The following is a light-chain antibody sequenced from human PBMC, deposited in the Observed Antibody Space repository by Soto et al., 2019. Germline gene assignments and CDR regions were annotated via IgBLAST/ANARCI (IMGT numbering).Light chain of an antibody. J-gene: IGLJ1*01. CDR3: NSYTSNNTYV. Sequence: QSVLAQPASVSGSPGRAITISCSGTSSDVGASNYVSWYQQHPGKAPKLMIYDVSNRPSGVSNRFSGSKSGNTASLTISGLRAEDEADYYCNSYTSNNTYVFGTGTKVAVL. CDR2: DVS. V-gene: IGLV2-14*03. CDR1: SSDVGASNY.